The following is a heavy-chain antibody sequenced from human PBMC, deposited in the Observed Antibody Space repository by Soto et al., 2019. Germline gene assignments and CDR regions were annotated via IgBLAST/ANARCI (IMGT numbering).Heavy chain of an antibody. V-gene: IGHV1-69*13. J-gene: IGHJ6*02. Sequence: SVKVSCKASGGTFSSYAISWVRQAPGQGLEWMGGIIPIFGTANYAQKFQGRVTITADESTSTAYMELSSLRSEDTAVYYCARAAFWSGYYSMLYYGMDVWGQGTKVPVYS. CDR3: ARAAFWSGYYSMLYYGMDV. CDR2: IIPIFGTA. D-gene: IGHD3-3*01. CDR1: GGTFSSYA.